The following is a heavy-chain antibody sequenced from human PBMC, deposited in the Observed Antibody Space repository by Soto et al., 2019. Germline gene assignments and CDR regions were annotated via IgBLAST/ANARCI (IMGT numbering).Heavy chain of an antibody. V-gene: IGHV4-59*01. CDR2: IYYSGST. CDR1: GGSISSYY. Sequence: PSETLSLTCTVSGGSISSYYWSWIRQPPGKGLEWIGYIYYSGSTNYNPSLKSRATISVDTSKNQFSLKLSSVTAADTAVYYCARDTPDNAFDIWGQGTMVTVSS. CDR3: ARDTPDNAFDI. D-gene: IGHD3-22*01. J-gene: IGHJ3*02.